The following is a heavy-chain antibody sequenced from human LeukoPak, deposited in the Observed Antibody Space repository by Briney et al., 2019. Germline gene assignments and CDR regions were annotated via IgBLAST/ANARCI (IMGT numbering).Heavy chain of an antibody. V-gene: IGHV3-74*01. CDR3: ARRRYSGSYLLD. CDR1: GFTFRSYW. Sequence: AGGSLRLSCAASGFTFRSYWMHWVRQAPGKGLVWVSRINTDGSSTSYADSVKGRFTISRDNAKNTLYLQMNSLRAEDTAVYYCARRRYSGSYLLDWGQGTLVTVSS. J-gene: IGHJ4*02. CDR2: INTDGSST. D-gene: IGHD1-26*01.